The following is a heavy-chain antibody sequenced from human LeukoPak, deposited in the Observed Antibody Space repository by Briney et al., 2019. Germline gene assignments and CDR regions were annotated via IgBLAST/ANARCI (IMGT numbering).Heavy chain of an antibody. CDR3: ARARNGDYAPWEYYGMDV. Sequence: SETLSLTCAVYGGSFSGYYWSWIRQPPGKGLEWIGEINHSGSTNYNPSLKSRVTISVDTSKNQFSLKLSSVTAADTAVYYCARARNGDYAPWEYYGMDVWGQGTTVTVSS. V-gene: IGHV4-34*01. CDR1: GGSFSGYY. CDR2: INHSGST. J-gene: IGHJ6*02. D-gene: IGHD4-17*01.